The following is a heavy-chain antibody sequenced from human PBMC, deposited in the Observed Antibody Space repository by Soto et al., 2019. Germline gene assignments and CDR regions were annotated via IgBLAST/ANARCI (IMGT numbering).Heavy chain of an antibody. CDR3: ARSQGSSTSLEIYYYYYYGMDV. CDR2: IIPISGTA. CDR1: GGTFSNYA. D-gene: IGHD2-2*01. Sequence: QVQLVQSGAEVKKPGSSVKVSCKASGGTFSNYAISWVRQAPGQGLEWMGGIIPISGTANYAQKFQDRVTITAGESTSTAYMELSSLRSEDTAVYYCARSQGSSTSLEIYYYYYYGMDVWGQGTTVTVSS. J-gene: IGHJ6*02. V-gene: IGHV1-69*01.